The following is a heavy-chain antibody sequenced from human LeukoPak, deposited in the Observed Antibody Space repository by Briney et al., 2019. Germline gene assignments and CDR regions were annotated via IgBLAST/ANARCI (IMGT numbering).Heavy chain of an antibody. D-gene: IGHD3-16*02. J-gene: IGHJ4*02. CDR2: ISAYNGNT. Sequence: ASVKVSCKSSGYTFTSYGISWVRQAPGQGLEWMGWISAYNGNTNYAQKLQGRVTMTTDTSTSTAYMEQRSLRSDDTAVYYCARAPRHRFWGSYRFEGVVSDYWGQGTLVTVSS. CDR1: GYTFTSYG. CDR3: ARAPRHRFWGSYRFEGVVSDY. V-gene: IGHV1-18*01.